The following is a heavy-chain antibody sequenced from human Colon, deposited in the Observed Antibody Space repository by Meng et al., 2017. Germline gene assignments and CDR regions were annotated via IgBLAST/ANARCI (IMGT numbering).Heavy chain of an antibody. D-gene: IGHD1-7*01. V-gene: IGHV4-59*07. J-gene: IGHJ1*01. Sequence: PRLVTPSHTLSHSCTVSGASLSSYYWSLIPQSPGKGLEWIGFISSSGNTKYNPSLKSRVTLSMATSKNQFSLELNSVTAADTAVYYCARSAGTWHPFSHWGQGTLVTVSS. CDR2: ISSSGNT. CDR3: ARSAGTWHPFSH. CDR1: GASLSSYY.